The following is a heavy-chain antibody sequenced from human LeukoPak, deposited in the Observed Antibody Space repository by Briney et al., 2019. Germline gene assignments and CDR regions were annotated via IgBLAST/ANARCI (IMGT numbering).Heavy chain of an antibody. CDR3: TRIYGSGSYLCDY. CDR1: GFILGDYG. D-gene: IGHD3-10*01. CDR2: IRSKAYGGTT. V-gene: IGHV3-49*04. Sequence: PGRSLRLSCTASGFILGDYGLSWVRQAPGKGLEWVGFIRSKAYGGTTEYAASVKGRFTISRDDSKSIAYLQMNSLKTEDTAVYYCTRIYGSGSYLCDYWGQGTLVIVSS. J-gene: IGHJ4*02.